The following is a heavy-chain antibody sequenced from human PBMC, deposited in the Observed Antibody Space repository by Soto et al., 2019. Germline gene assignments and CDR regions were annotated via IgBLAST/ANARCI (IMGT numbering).Heavy chain of an antibody. CDR3: ARTNVSGASSFAH. CDR1: GYSFTSYW. J-gene: IGHJ4*02. D-gene: IGHD3-10*02. Sequence: GESLKISCKGSGYSFTSYWIGWVRQMPGKGLEWMGIIYPGDSDTRYSPSLQGQVTISADKSTSTAYLQWSSLRASDTAMYYCARTNVSGASSFAHWGQGTLVTVSS. V-gene: IGHV5-51*01. CDR2: IYPGDSDT.